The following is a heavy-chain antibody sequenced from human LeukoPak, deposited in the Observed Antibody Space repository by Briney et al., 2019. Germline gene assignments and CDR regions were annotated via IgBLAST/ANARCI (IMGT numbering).Heavy chain of an antibody. D-gene: IGHD3-16*01. Sequence: ASVKVSCKASGYTVTSYGISWVRQAPGQGLEWMGWINPNSGGTNYAQKFQGRVTMTRDTSISTAYMELSRLRSDDTAVYYCARYRGEEWFDPWGQGTLVTVSS. CDR3: ARYRGEEWFDP. V-gene: IGHV1-2*02. CDR2: INPNSGGT. CDR1: GYTVTSYG. J-gene: IGHJ5*02.